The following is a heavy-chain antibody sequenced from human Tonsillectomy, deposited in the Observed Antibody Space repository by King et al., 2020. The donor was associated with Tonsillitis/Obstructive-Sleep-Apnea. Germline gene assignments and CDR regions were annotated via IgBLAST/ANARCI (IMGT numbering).Heavy chain of an antibody. CDR1: GFSVTTTY. J-gene: IGHJ4*02. D-gene: IGHD2-15*01. V-gene: IGHV3-53*04. CDR2: IYSGGAI. Sequence: VQLVESGGGLVQPGGSLRLSCAASGFSVTTTYMSWVRQATGRGLEWVTVIYSGGAIFYADSVQGRFTISRHSSKNTLYLQMNGLRREDTAIYYCARGGILNRQGGQETLGTLPS. CDR3: ARGGILNRQ.